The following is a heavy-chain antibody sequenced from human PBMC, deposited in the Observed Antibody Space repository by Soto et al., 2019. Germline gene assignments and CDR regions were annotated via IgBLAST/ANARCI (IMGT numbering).Heavy chain of an antibody. CDR3: ARGIRGSVTFFDY. D-gene: IGHD3-10*01. Sequence: EVQLVESGGGLVQPGGSLRLSCAASGFTFSSYNMNWVRQAPGKGLEWVSYISSSGSTIYYADPVRGRFTISRDNAKNSLYLQMNSLRAEDTAVYYCARGIRGSVTFFDYWGQGTLVTVSS. J-gene: IGHJ4*02. CDR2: ISSSGSTI. V-gene: IGHV3-48*01. CDR1: GFTFSSYN.